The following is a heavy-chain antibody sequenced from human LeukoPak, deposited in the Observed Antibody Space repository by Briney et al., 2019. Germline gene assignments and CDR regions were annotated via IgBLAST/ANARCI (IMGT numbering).Heavy chain of an antibody. CDR2: IYSGGST. CDR1: GFTVSSNY. CDR3: ARGGYCSGGSCYSLYFDL. V-gene: IGHV3-53*01. Sequence: GGSLRLSCAASGFTVSSNYMTWVRQAPGKGLEWVSVIYSGGSTYYADSVKGRFTRSRDHSKTTLYLQMINLRAEDTAVYYCARGGYCSGGSCYSLYFDLWGRGTLVTVSS. J-gene: IGHJ2*01. D-gene: IGHD2-15*01.